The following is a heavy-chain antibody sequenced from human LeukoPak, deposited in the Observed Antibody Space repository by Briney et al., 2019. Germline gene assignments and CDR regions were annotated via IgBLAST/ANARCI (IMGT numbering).Heavy chain of an antibody. CDR3: ARPIVFTPPAGIPDY. Sequence: GGSLRLSCAASGFIFSDYSMNWVRQAPGRGLEWLSYIGLDSGFTSYADSVKGRFTISRDNSKNTLYLQMNSLRAEDTAVYYCARPIVFTPPAGIPDYWGQGTLVTVSS. CDR1: GFIFSDYS. J-gene: IGHJ4*02. D-gene: IGHD2-2*02. V-gene: IGHV3-21*05. CDR2: IGLDSGFT.